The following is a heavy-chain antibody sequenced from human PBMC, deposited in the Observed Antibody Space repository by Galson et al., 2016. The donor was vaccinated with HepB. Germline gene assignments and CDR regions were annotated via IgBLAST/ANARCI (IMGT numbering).Heavy chain of an antibody. V-gene: IGHV3-9*01. CDR3: AKGSHGRSSASGSYYFDY. D-gene: IGHD6-6*01. Sequence: SLRLSCAASGFTFGDYSMHWIRQAPGKGLEWVSGVNWNSARIDYADSVKGRFTVSRDNAKSSLYLQLNSLRAEDTALYYCAKGSHGRSSASGSYYFDYWGQGSQVTVSS. CDR2: VNWNSARI. J-gene: IGHJ4*02. CDR1: GFTFGDYS.